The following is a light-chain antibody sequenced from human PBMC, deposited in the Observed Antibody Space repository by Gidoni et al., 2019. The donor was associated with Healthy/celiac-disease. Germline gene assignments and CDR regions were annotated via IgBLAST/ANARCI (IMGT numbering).Light chain of an antibody. CDR2: GAS. CDR1: QSVSSSD. CDR3: QQYGSSSLT. Sequence: IVLTQSPGTLSLSPGERATLSCRASQSVSSSDLAWYQQKPGQAPRLLIYGASSRATGIPDRFSGSGSGTDFTLTISRLEPEDFAVYYCQQYGSSSLTFGGGTKVEIK. J-gene: IGKJ4*01. V-gene: IGKV3-20*01.